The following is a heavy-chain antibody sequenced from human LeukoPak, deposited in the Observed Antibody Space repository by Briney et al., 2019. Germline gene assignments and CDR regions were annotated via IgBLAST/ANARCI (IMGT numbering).Heavy chain of an antibody. CDR3: ASLGSSGYYGTNYYYYYMDV. CDR1: GGTFSSYA. J-gene: IGHJ6*03. CDR2: IIPIFGTA. Sequence: ASVKVSCKASGGTFSSYAISWVRRAPGQGLEWMGRIIPIFGTANYAQKFQGRVTITTDESTSTAYMELSSLRSEDTAVYYCASLGSSGYYGTNYYYYYMDVWGKGTTVTASS. V-gene: IGHV1-69*05. D-gene: IGHD3-22*01.